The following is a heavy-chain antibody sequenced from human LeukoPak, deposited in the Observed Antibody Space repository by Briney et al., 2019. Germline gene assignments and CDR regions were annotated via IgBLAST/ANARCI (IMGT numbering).Heavy chain of an antibody. CDR1: GGSISSGGYY. Sequence: PSQTLSLTCTVSGGSISSGGYYWSWIRQPAGKGLEWIGRIYTSGSTNYNPSLKSRVTMSVDTSKNQFSLKLSSVTAADTAVYYCARDGGYCGGDCFVDVWGKGTTVTVSS. V-gene: IGHV4-61*02. D-gene: IGHD2-21*02. CDR2: IYTSGST. J-gene: IGHJ6*04. CDR3: ARDGGYCGGDCFVDV.